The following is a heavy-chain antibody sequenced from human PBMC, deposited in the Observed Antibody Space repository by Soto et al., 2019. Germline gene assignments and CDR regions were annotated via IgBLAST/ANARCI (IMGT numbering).Heavy chain of an antibody. J-gene: IGHJ4*02. Sequence: ASVKVSCKASGYTFTGYYMHWVRQATGQGLEWVGWMNPNSGNSGCAQKFQGRVTMTRNTSISTAYMELSSLRSEDTAVYYCAKAGGAFYDSRDFYSYYFDYWGLGTLVTVSS. V-gene: IGHV1-8*02. CDR1: GYTFTGYY. CDR2: MNPNSGNS. CDR3: AKAGGAFYDSRDFYSYYFDY. D-gene: IGHD3-22*01.